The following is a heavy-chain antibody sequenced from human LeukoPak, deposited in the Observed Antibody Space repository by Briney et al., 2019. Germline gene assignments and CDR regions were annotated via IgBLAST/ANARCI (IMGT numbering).Heavy chain of an antibody. CDR1: GYTFTSYY. D-gene: IGHD1-7*01. V-gene: IGHV1-46*01. CDR2: INPSGGST. CDR3: ARGEGYNWNYGTLDY. Sequence: ASVKVSCEASGYTFTSYYMHWVRQAPGQGLEWMGIINPSGGSTSYAQKFQGRVTMTRDMSTSTVYMELSSLRSEDTAVYYCARGEGYNWNYGTLDYWGQGTLVTVSS. J-gene: IGHJ4*02.